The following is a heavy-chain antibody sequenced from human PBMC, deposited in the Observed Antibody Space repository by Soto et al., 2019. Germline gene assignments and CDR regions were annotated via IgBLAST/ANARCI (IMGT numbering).Heavy chain of an antibody. D-gene: IGHD3-22*01. J-gene: IGHJ6*02. V-gene: IGHV1-18*01. Sequence: ASVKVSCKASGYTFTSYGISWVRQAPGQGLEWMGWISAYNGNTNYAQKLQGRVTMTTDTSTSTAYMELRSLRSDDTAVYYCARDLGYYYDSSGYYPWTSYYYYYGMDVWGQGTTVTVSS. CDR2: ISAYNGNT. CDR3: ARDLGYYYDSSGYYPWTSYYYYYGMDV. CDR1: GYTFTSYG.